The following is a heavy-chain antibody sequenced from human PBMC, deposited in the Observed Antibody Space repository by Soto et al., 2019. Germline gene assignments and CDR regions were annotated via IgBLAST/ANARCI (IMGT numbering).Heavy chain of an antibody. D-gene: IGHD6-13*01. CDR1: GFTVSSNY. CDR3: ARDDSSSWANYYGMDV. Sequence: QAGGSLRLSCAASGFTVSSNYMSWVRQAPGKGLEWVSVIYSGGSTYYADSVKGRFTISRDNSKNTLYLQMNSLRAEDTAVYYCARDDSSSWANYYGMDVWGQGTTVTVSS. CDR2: IYSGGST. J-gene: IGHJ6*02. V-gene: IGHV3-53*01.